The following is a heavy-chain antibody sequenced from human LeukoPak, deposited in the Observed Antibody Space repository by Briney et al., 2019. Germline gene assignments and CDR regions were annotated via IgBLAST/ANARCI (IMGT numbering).Heavy chain of an antibody. CDR3: ARGGGYASPIGY. J-gene: IGHJ4*02. V-gene: IGHV4-59*01. D-gene: IGHD5-12*01. CDR1: GGSISTYY. CDR2: IYHSGST. Sequence: NPSETLSLTCTLSGGSISTYYWSWIRQPPGKGLEWIGYIYHSGSTNYNPSLKSRVTISVDTSKNKFSLKLNTVTAADTAVYYCARGGGYASPIGYWGQGALVTVSS.